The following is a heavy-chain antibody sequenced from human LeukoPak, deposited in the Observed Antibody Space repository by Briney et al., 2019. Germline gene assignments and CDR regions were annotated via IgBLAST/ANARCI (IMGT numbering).Heavy chain of an antibody. Sequence: SVKVSCKASGGTFSSYAISWVRQAPGQGLEWMGWIIPIFGTANYAQKFQGRVTITADESTSTAYMELSSLRSEDTAVYYCARGSYVYYGSGEFDPWGQGTLVTVSS. CDR3: ARGSYVYYGSGEFDP. CDR2: IIPIFGTA. D-gene: IGHD3-10*01. CDR1: GGTFSSYA. J-gene: IGHJ5*02. V-gene: IGHV1-69*13.